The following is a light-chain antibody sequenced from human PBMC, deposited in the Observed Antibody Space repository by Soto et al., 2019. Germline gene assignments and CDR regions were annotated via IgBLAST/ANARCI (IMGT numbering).Light chain of an antibody. CDR1: SSDVGSYNF. J-gene: IGLJ3*02. CDR2: EVS. V-gene: IGLV2-23*02. Sequence: QSALTQPASVSGSPGQSIIISCTGTSSDVGSYNFVSWYQQHPGKAPKLMFYEVSKRPSGVSNRFSGSKSGNTASLTISGLQPEDEADYYCCSYAGNSGGFGGGTKLTVL. CDR3: CSYAGNSGG.